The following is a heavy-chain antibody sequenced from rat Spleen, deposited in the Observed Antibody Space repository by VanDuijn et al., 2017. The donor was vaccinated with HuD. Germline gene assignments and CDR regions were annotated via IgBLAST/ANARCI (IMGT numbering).Heavy chain of an antibody. V-gene: IGHV5-25*01. CDR2: ISSSGDST. CDR1: GFTFSDYY. D-gene: IGHD2-2*01. CDR3: ARAGYLRDWYFDF. Sequence: EVQLVESDGGLVQPGRSLKLSCAASGFTFSDYYMAWVRQAPTKGLEWVATISSSGDSTDYRDSVKGRFTISRDNAKSTLSLQMDNLRSEDTATYYCARAGYLRDWYFDFWGPGTMVTVSS. J-gene: IGHJ1*01.